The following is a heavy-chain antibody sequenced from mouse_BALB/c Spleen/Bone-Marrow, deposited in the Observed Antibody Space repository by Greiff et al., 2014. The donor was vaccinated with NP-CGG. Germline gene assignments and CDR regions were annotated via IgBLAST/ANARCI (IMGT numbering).Heavy chain of an antibody. V-gene: IGHV1S56*01. CDR3: ARGGDYHYFDY. D-gene: IGHD2-4*01. Sequence: VKLMESGPELVKPGALVKVSGKASGYTFTTYDINWVKQRPGQGLEWIGWISPGDGNTNYNEKFKGKATLTADKSSSTAYMQLSSLTSENSAVYFCARGGDYHYFDYWGQGTTLTVSS. J-gene: IGHJ2*01. CDR2: ISPGDGNT. CDR1: GYTFTTYD.